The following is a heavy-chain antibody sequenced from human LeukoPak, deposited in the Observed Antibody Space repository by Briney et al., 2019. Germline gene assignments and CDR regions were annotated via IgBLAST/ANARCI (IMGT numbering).Heavy chain of an antibody. CDR1: GFSFSSYT. CDR2: ISGSSGGNT. Sequence: GGSLRLSCAASGFSFSSYTMSWVRQAPGMGLEWVSAISGSSGGNTYYADSVKGRFTISRDNSKNTLYLQMNSLRAEDTAVYYCARVDYYGSGSYLDWGQGALVTVSS. V-gene: IGHV3-23*01. J-gene: IGHJ4*02. CDR3: ARVDYYGSGSYLD. D-gene: IGHD3-10*01.